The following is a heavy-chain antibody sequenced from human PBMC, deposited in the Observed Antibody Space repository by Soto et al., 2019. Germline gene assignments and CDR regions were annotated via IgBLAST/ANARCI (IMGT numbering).Heavy chain of an antibody. CDR2: VTSSASST. V-gene: IGHV3-23*01. CDR3: AKGGAVLLDPFDV. Sequence: GQLLESGGSMVQPGGSLRLSCAASGFTFSSFAMNWVRLPPGRGLEWVAAVTSSASSTHYADSVKGRFTISRDNSKNTLYLQMNSLRADDTAVYYCAKGGAVLLDPFDVWGQGTMVTVSS. CDR1: GFTFSSFA. J-gene: IGHJ3*01. D-gene: IGHD1-26*01.